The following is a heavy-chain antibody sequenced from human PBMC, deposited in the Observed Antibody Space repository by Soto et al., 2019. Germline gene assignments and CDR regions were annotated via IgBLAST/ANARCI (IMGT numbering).Heavy chain of an antibody. CDR3: ARYYDISDYYMDV. D-gene: IGHD3-9*01. CDR2: IYYSGST. Sequence: SETLSLTCTVSGGSISSYYWSWIRQPPGKGLEWIGYIYYSGSTNYNPSLKSRVTISVDTSKHQFSLKLSSVTAADTAVYYCARYYDISDYYMDVWGKGTTVTVSS. J-gene: IGHJ6*03. CDR1: GGSISSYY. V-gene: IGHV4-59*01.